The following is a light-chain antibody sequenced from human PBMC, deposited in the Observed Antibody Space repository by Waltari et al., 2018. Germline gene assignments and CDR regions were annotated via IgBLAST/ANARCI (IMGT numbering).Light chain of an antibody. J-gene: IGKJ2*01. CDR3: QQYNNYPYT. V-gene: IGKV1-5*01. Sequence: DIHMTQSPSTLSASVGDRVTITCRASQSISSWLAWYQQKPGKAPKLLIYNASSLESGIPARFSGSGSGTEFTLTISSLQPDDFATYSCQQYNNYPYTFGQGTKLEIK. CDR2: NAS. CDR1: QSISSW.